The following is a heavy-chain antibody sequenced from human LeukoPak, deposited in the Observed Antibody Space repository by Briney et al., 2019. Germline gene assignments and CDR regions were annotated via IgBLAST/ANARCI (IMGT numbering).Heavy chain of an antibody. Sequence: GGSLRLSCAASGFTFSSYWMSWVRQAPGKGLEWVANIKQDGSEKYNVDSVKGRFTISRDNAKNSLYLQMNSLRAEDTAVYYCARDRWFGEFDAFDNWGQGTMVTVSS. CDR1: GFTFSSYW. J-gene: IGHJ3*02. V-gene: IGHV3-7*01. D-gene: IGHD3-10*01. CDR2: IKQDGSEK. CDR3: ARDRWFGEFDAFDN.